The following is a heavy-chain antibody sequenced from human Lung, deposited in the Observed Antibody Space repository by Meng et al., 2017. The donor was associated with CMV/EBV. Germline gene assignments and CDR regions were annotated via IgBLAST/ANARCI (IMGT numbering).Heavy chain of an antibody. Sequence: QVTWVQSGTDVKKPGASVTVSCKASGYTFTHHGISWIRQAPGQGLEWMGWISCYNGDTNYAQKFQGKVTMTTDTSTSTAYMDLRSLRSDDTAVYYCARDPSNTSGRYAYFDYWGQGTLVTVSS. CDR1: GYTFTHHG. J-gene: IGHJ4*02. D-gene: IGHD6-19*01. CDR3: ARDPSNTSGRYAYFDY. CDR2: ISCYNGDT. V-gene: IGHV1-18*01.